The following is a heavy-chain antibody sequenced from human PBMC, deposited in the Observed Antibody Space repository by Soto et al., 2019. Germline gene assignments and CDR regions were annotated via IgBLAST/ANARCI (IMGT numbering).Heavy chain of an antibody. CDR2: IYPGDSDT. D-gene: IGHD6-19*01. CDR1: GYSFTSYW. Sequence: PGESLKISCKGSGYSFTSYWIGWVRQMPGKGLEWMGIIYPGDSDTRYSPSFQGQVTISADKSISTAYLQWSSLKASDTAMYYCARLRRAVAGPDYYYYMDVWGKGTTVTVSS. V-gene: IGHV5-51*01. CDR3: ARLRRAVAGPDYYYYMDV. J-gene: IGHJ6*03.